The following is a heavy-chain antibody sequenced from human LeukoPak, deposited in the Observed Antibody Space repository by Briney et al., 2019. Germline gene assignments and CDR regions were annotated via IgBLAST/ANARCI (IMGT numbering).Heavy chain of an antibody. J-gene: IGHJ6*03. Sequence: TGGSLRLSCAASGFTFSSYAMSWVRQAPGKGLEWVAFIRFDESNRYYADSVKGRFTISRDNSKNTLYLQMNSLRAEDTATYYCAKRGWELFRSVYYMDVWGKGTMVTVSS. CDR2: IRFDESNR. CDR3: AKRGWELFRSVYYMDV. D-gene: IGHD1-26*01. CDR1: GFTFSSYA. V-gene: IGHV3-30*02.